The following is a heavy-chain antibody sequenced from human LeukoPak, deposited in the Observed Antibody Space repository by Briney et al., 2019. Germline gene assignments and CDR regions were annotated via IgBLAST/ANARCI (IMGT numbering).Heavy chain of an antibody. V-gene: IGHV4-59*08. CDR1: GGSISSYY. CDR2: IYYSGST. J-gene: IGHJ4*02. D-gene: IGHD3-10*01. CDR3: ARHTGYYGSGSQIDY. Sequence: SETLSLTCTVSGGSISSYYWSWIRQPPGKGLEWIGYIYYSGSTNYNPSLKSRVTISVDTSKNQFSLKLSSVTAADTAVYYCARHTGYYGSGSQIDYWGQGTLVTVSS.